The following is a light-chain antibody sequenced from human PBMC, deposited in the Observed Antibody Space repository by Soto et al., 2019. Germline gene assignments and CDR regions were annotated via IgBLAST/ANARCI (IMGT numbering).Light chain of an antibody. J-gene: IGKJ3*01. Sequence: EIVMTQSPATLSVSPGERATLSCRASQSVSSNLAWYQQKPGQAPRLLIYGESTRATGIPARFSGSGSGTEFTLTISSLQSEDFAVYYCQQYNKWSFTFGPGTKVDIK. CDR1: QSVSSN. CDR2: GES. CDR3: QQYNKWSFT. V-gene: IGKV3D-15*01.